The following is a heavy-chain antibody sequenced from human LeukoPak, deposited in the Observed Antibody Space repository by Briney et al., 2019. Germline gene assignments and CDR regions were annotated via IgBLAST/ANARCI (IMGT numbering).Heavy chain of an antibody. CDR3: ARDTVEQAFDY. CDR1: GFTFSSYA. Sequence: GRSLRLSCAASGFTFSSYAMHWVRQAPGKGLEWVAVISYDGSNKYYADSVKGRFTISRDNSKNTLYLHMNSLRAEDTAVYYCARDTVEQAFDYWGQGTLVTVSS. V-gene: IGHV3-30*04. J-gene: IGHJ4*02. D-gene: IGHD1/OR15-1a*01. CDR2: ISYDGSNK.